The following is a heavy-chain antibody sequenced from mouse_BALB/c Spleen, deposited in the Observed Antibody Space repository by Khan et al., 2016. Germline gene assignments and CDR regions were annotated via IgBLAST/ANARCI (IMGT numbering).Heavy chain of an antibody. J-gene: IGHJ4*01. D-gene: IGHD1-1*01. V-gene: IGHV3-2*02. CDR3: ARSDYGDKDAMDY. CDR1: GYSITSDYA. Sequence: EVQLQESGPGLVKPSQSLSLTCTVTGYSITSDYAWNWIRQFPGNRLEWMGYISYSGSTSYNPSLKSRISITRDPSKNQFFLQLNSVTSEDTATYYCARSDYGDKDAMDYWGQGTSVTVSS. CDR2: ISYSGST.